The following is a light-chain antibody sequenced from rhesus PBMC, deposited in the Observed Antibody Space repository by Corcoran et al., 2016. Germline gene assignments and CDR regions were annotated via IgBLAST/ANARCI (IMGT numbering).Light chain of an antibody. CDR3: QQYYSSPRT. J-gene: IGKJ4*01. CDR2: WAS. CDR1: KRLLYSSNNKHY. Sequence: DIVMTQSPDSLAVSLGERVTINCKSSKRLLYSSNNKHYLAWYQQKPGHDPKLLIYWASTRESGVPNRVSGRGSGTDFTLTISGLQAEDVAVYYCQQYYSSPRTFGGGTKVEIK. V-gene: IGKV4-1*01.